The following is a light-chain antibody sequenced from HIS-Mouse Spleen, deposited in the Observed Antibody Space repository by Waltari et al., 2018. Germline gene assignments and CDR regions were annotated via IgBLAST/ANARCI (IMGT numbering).Light chain of an antibody. CDR1: QSISSW. J-gene: IGKJ4*01. V-gene: IGKV1-5*03. CDR2: KAS. CDR3: QQYNSYSLT. Sequence: DIQMTQSPSTLSASVGRRVTITCRASQSISSWLAWYQQKPGKAPKLLIYKASSLESGGPSRFSGSGSGTEFTLTISSLQPDDFATYYCQQYNSYSLTFGGGTKVEIK.